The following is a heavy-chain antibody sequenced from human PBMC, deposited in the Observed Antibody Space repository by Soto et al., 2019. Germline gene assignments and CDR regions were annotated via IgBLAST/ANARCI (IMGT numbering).Heavy chain of an antibody. D-gene: IGHD3-16*01. CDR1: GGSISSSNW. V-gene: IGHV4-4*02. CDR2: IYHSGST. J-gene: IGHJ6*01. CDR3: ARDSLRDYYYYGMDV. Sequence: SETLSLTCAVSGGSISSSNWWSWVRQPPGKGLEWIGEIYHSGSTNYNPSLKSRVTISVDKSNNQFSLKLSSVTAADTAVDYCARDSLRDYYYYGMDVWGQGTTVTVSS.